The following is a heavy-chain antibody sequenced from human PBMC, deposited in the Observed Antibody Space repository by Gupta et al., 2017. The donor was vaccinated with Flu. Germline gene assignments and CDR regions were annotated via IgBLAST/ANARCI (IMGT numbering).Heavy chain of an antibody. J-gene: IGHJ4*02. Sequence: LEWVSGISWNSGSIGYADSVKGRFTISRDNAKNSLYLQMNSLRAEDTALYYCAKESPPHCSGGSCYPGFGDYWGQGTLVTVSS. CDR2: ISWNSGSI. CDR3: AKESPPHCSGGSCYPGFGDY. V-gene: IGHV3-9*01. D-gene: IGHD2-15*01.